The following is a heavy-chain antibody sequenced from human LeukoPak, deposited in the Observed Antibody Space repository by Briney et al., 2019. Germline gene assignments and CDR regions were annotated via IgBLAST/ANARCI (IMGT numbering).Heavy chain of an antibody. CDR2: IIEGGDVK. V-gene: IGHV3-7*04. CDR1: GFTFSGYW. CDR3: AKEVRGDAFDI. D-gene: IGHD3-16*01. J-gene: IGHJ3*02. Sequence: GGSLRLSCAASGFTFSGYWMTWVRQAPGKGLAWVANIIEGGDVKYYVDSVKDRFTISRDNTKNTLFLQMNSLRAEDTAVYYCAKEVRGDAFDIWGQGTMVTVSS.